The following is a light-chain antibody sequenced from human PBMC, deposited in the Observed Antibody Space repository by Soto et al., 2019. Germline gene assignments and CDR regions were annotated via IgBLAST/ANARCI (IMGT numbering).Light chain of an antibody. V-gene: IGKV3-20*01. Sequence: EIVLTQSPDTLSLSPGGRATLSCRASQSVTRDYLGWYQQTPGQAPRLLIFGASSRATGIPDRFTGSGSGTDFTLTISRVEPEDFAEYYCQQYGSSPITFGQGTRLEIK. J-gene: IGKJ5*01. CDR3: QQYGSSPIT. CDR1: QSVTRDY. CDR2: GAS.